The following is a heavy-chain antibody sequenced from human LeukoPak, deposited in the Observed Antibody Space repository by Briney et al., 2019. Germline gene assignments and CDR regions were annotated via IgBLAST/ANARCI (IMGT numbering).Heavy chain of an antibody. CDR2: INPNSGGT. J-gene: IGHJ4*02. D-gene: IGHD3-10*01. CDR1: GYTFTGYY. V-gene: IGHV1-2*02. Sequence: ASVKVSCKASGYTFTGYYMHWVRQAPGQGLEWMGWINPNSGGTNYAQKFQGRVTMTRNTSISTAYMELSSLRSEDTAVYYCARVITMVRGAPGLRYWGQGTLVTVSS. CDR3: ARVITMVRGAPGLRY.